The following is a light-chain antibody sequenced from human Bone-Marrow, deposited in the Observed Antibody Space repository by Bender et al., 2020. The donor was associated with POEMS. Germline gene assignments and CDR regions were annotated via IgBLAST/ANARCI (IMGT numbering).Light chain of an antibody. CDR2: EVT. V-gene: IGLV2-14*02. CDR1: SSDVGSHNL. J-gene: IGLJ3*02. Sequence: QSVLTQPPSASGTPGQRVTISCSGTSSDVGSHNLVSWYQQHPDKAPKLMIFEVTKRPSGVSDRFSGSKSGNTASLAISGLQSEDEADYYCAVWDDSLNGWVFGGGTKLTVL. CDR3: AVWDDSLNGWV.